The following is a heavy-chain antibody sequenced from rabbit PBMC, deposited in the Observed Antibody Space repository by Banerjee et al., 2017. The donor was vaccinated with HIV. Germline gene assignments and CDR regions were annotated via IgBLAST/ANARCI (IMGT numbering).Heavy chain of an antibody. D-gene: IGHD2-1*01. Sequence: QSLEESGGDLVKPGASLTLTCTASGFSFSSSYYMCWVRQAPGKGLEWIACIYAGSSGSTYYASWAKGRFTISKTSSTTVTLQMTSLTAADTATYFCARAVATMTLDLWGQGTLVTVS. CDR3: ARAVATMTLDL. CDR1: GFSFSSSYY. J-gene: IGHJ4*01. CDR2: IYAGSSGST. V-gene: IGHV1S40*01.